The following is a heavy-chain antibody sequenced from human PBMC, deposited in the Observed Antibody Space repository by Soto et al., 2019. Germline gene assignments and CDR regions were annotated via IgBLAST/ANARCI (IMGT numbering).Heavy chain of an antibody. Sequence: PGGSLRLSCAASGVTFSSYSMNWVRQAPGKGLEWVSSISSSSSYIYYADSVKGRFTISRDNAKNSLYLQMNSLRAEDTAVYYCARELYDSSGYSNHRDYWGQGTLVTVSS. CDR3: ARELYDSSGYSNHRDY. V-gene: IGHV3-21*01. J-gene: IGHJ4*02. D-gene: IGHD3-22*01. CDR2: ISSSSSYI. CDR1: GVTFSSYS.